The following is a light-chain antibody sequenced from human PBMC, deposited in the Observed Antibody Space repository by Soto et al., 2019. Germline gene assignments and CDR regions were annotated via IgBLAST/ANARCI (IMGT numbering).Light chain of an antibody. Sequence: AIRMTQSPSSFSASTGDRVTITCRASQGISSYLAWYQQKPGKAPKLLIYAASTLQSGVPSRFSGSVSGTDFTLTISCLQPEDFATYYCQQYYSYPPFTFGPGTKVDIK. CDR2: AAS. V-gene: IGKV1-8*01. J-gene: IGKJ3*01. CDR1: QGISSY. CDR3: QQYYSYPPFT.